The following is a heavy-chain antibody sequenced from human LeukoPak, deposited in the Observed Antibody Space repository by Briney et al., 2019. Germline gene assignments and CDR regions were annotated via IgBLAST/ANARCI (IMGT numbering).Heavy chain of an antibody. D-gene: IGHD3-3*01. J-gene: IGHJ4*02. V-gene: IGHV1-8*01. CDR1: GYTFTSYD. Sequence: ASVKVSCKASGYTFTSYDINWVRQATGQGLEWMGWMNPNSGNTGYAQKFQGRVTMTRNTSISTAYMELSSLRSEDTAVYYCARGQALRFLEWLPRPFDYWGQGTLVTVSS. CDR3: ARGQALRFLEWLPRPFDY. CDR2: MNPNSGNT.